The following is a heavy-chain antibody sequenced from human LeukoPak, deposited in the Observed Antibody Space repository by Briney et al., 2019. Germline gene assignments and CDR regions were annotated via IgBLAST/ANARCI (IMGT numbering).Heavy chain of an antibody. CDR3: ARQDSPYCGGGCYRAFDY. D-gene: IGHD2-21*01. CDR2: IYYSGST. CDR1: GGSISSSSYY. J-gene: IGHJ4*02. Sequence: SETLSLTCTVSGGSISSSSYYWGWIRQPPGKGLEWIGSIYYSGSTYYNPSLKSRVTISVDTSKNQFSLKLSSVTAADTAVYYCARQDSPYCGGGCYRAFDYWGQGTLVTVSS. V-gene: IGHV4-39*01.